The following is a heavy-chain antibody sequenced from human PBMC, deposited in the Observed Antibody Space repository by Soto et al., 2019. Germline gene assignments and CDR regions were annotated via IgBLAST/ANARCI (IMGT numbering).Heavy chain of an antibody. V-gene: IGHV4-59*01. J-gene: IGHJ4*02. CDR3: ERTSTDWPLYFFDD. CDR1: GGSISSYY. CDR2: IYYSGST. D-gene: IGHD3-9*01. Sequence: PSETLSLTCTVSGGSISSYYWSWIRQPPGKGLEWMGYIYYSGSTKYNPCLKRRVTISVDTSKNQFSLKLRSVTAADTAGYYCERTSTDWPLYFFDDWGQGTLVTVSS.